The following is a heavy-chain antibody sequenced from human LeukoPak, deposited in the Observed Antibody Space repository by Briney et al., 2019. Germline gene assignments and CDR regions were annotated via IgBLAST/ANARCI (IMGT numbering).Heavy chain of an antibody. Sequence: TSETLSLTCTVSGGSISSYYWSWVRQPPGKGLEWIGYIYYSGSTNYNPSLKSRVTISVDTPKNQFSLKLSSVTAADTAVYYCASEVVIRSFGAFDIWGQGTMVTVSS. V-gene: IGHV4-59*01. D-gene: IGHD3-22*01. J-gene: IGHJ3*02. CDR3: ASEVVIRSFGAFDI. CDR1: GGSISSYY. CDR2: IYYSGST.